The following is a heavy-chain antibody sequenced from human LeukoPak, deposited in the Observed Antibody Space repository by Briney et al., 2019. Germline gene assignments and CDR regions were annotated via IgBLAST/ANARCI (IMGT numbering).Heavy chain of an antibody. CDR3: ATDGMVRGPDAWFDS. Sequence: SEILSLTCTVSGGSIGSYYWSWIRQPPGKGLEWIGYIYNSGNSNYNPSLKSRVTISVDASKSQFSLKLSSVTAADTAVYYCATDGMVRGPDAWFDSWGQGTLVTVSS. J-gene: IGHJ5*01. D-gene: IGHD3-10*01. CDR2: IYNSGNS. CDR1: GGSIGSYY. V-gene: IGHV4-4*08.